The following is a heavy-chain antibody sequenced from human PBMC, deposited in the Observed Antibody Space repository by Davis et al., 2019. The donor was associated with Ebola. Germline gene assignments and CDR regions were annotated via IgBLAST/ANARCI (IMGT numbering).Heavy chain of an antibody. V-gene: IGHV5-51*01. CDR1: GYIFTNYW. Sequence: GESLKISCKGSGYIFTNYWIGWVRQMPGKGLEWMGIIYPGDSDTRYNPSFQGQVTISADKSISTAYLQWSSLKASDTAMYYCARRDPGYSSGHDYWGQGTLVTVSS. CDR2: IYPGDSDT. J-gene: IGHJ4*02. CDR3: ARRDPGYSSGHDY. D-gene: IGHD6-19*01.